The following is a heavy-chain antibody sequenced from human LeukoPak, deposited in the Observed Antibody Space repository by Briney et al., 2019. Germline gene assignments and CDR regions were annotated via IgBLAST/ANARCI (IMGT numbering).Heavy chain of an antibody. J-gene: IGHJ4*02. CDR1: GGSISSYY. D-gene: IGHD6-13*01. CDR3: ARGYSSSWSWEEYFDY. CDR2: IYYSGST. V-gene: IGHV4-59*01. Sequence: PSGTLSLTCTVSGGSISSYYWSWIRQPPGKGLEWIGYIYYSGSTNYNPSLKSRVTISVDTSKNQFSLKLSSVTAADTAVYYCARGYSSSWSWEEYFDYWGQGTLVTVSS.